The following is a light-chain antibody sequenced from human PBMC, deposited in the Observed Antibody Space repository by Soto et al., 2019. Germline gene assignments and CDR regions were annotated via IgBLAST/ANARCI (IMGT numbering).Light chain of an antibody. CDR2: AAS. CDR1: QGIRND. V-gene: IGKV1-6*01. Sequence: AIQMTQSPSSLSASVGDRVTITCRASQGIRNDLGWYQQKPGKAPKVLIHAASSLQSGVPSRFSGSGSGTDFTLTISSLQAEDYGTYYCLQDYNYPLTFGGGTKVEIK. CDR3: LQDYNYPLT. J-gene: IGKJ4*01.